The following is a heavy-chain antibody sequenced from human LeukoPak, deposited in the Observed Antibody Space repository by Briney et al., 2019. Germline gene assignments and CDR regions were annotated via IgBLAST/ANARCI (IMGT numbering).Heavy chain of an antibody. CDR1: GDSISNY. V-gene: IGHV4-4*09. CDR3: ARQGAVDI. J-gene: IGHJ3*02. Sequence: SETLSLTCTVSGDSISNYWSWIRQPPGKGLEWIGFIYSSGSANYSPSLKSRVTMSVDMSKNQFSLKLRSVTAADTAVYYCARQGAVDIWGQGTMVIVSS. CDR2: IYSSGSA.